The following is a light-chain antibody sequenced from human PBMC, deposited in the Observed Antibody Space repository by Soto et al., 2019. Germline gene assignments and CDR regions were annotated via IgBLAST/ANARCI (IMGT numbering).Light chain of an antibody. CDR1: QSISSY. J-gene: IGKJ5*01. Sequence: HMTQSPSSLSATVGHRVTITGRASQSISSYLNWYQQKPGKAPKLLIYAASSLQSGVPLRFCGSGSGTDFTLTISSLQPEDFATYYCQQSYSTPLTSAQGTRLEI. CDR3: QQSYSTPLT. CDR2: AAS. V-gene: IGKV1-39*01.